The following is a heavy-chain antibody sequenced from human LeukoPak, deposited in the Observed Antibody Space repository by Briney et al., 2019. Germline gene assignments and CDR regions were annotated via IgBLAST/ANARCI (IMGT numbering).Heavy chain of an antibody. Sequence: GGSLRLSCAASGFIFSSYSMNWVRQAPGKGLEWVSSISSSSSYIYYAESVKGRFTISRDNAKNSLYLQMNSLRAEDTALYYCARGSSFHNYWGQGTLVTVSS. CDR1: GFIFSSYS. CDR3: ARGSSFHNY. CDR2: ISSSSSYI. J-gene: IGHJ4*02. D-gene: IGHD6-6*01. V-gene: IGHV3-21*04.